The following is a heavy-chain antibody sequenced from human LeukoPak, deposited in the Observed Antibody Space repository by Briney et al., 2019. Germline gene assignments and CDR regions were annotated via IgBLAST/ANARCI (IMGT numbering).Heavy chain of an antibody. D-gene: IGHD3-22*01. J-gene: IGHJ4*02. V-gene: IGHV3-7*01. CDR1: GFTFGTSW. CDR3: ASGSSGYYPSY. CDR2: INQDGSEK. Sequence: GGSLRLSCAASGFTFGTSWMDWVRQAPGKGLEWVANINQDGSEKYYVDSVKGRFTISRDNAKNSLYLQMNSLRAEDTAVCYCASGSSGYYPSYWGQGTLVTVSS.